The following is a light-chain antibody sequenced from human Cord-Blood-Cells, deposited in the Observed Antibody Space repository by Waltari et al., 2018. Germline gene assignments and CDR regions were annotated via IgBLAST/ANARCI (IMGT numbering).Light chain of an antibody. Sequence: DIQMTQSPSSLSAYVGDRVTITCRASQSISSYLNWYQQKPGKAPKLLIYAASSLQSGGPSRFSGSGSGTDFTLTISSLQPEDFATYYCQQSYSTHPYSFGQGTKLEIK. V-gene: IGKV1-39*01. CDR2: AAS. CDR3: QQSYSTHPYS. CDR1: QSISSY. J-gene: IGKJ2*03.